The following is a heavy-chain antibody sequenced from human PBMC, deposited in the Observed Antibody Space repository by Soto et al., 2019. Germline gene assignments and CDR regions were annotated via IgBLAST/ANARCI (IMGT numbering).Heavy chain of an antibody. J-gene: IGHJ5*02. CDR3: ATSYDAPRLTQNWFDP. D-gene: IGHD3-3*01. V-gene: IGHV4-31*03. CDR2: IFYGGST. CDR1: GASTNSGGYY. Sequence: QVQLQESGPGLVKPSETLSLTCSVSGASTNSGGYYWTWIRQRAGKGLAWIGHIFYGGSTDYNPSLKSRGSISVDTSKNHFSLNLSSVTAADTGLYYCATSYDAPRLTQNWFDPWGQGTLVTVSS.